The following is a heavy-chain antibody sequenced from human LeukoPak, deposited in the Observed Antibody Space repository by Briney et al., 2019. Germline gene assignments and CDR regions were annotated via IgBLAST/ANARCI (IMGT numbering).Heavy chain of an antibody. CDR1: GFTFSSYG. CDR2: IRYDGSNK. D-gene: IGHD6-13*01. CDR3: AKDRSSSVPRFFDY. Sequence: GGSLRPSCAASGFTFSSYGMHWVRQAPGKGLEWVAFIRYDGSNKYYADSVKGRFTISRDNSKNTLYLQMNSLRAEDTAVYYCAKDRSSSVPRFFDYWGQGTLVTVSS. V-gene: IGHV3-30*02. J-gene: IGHJ4*02.